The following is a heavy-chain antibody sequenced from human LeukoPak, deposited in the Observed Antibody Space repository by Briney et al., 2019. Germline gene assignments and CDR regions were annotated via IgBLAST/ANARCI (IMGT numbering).Heavy chain of an antibody. J-gene: IGHJ5*02. V-gene: IGHV1-2*02. D-gene: IGHD2-2*01. CDR3: ATYCSSTKTNKGFDP. CDR2: INPNSGGT. Sequence: RASVKVSCKASGYTFTGYYMHWVRQAPGQGLEWMGWINPNSGGTNYAQKFQGRVTMTRDTSISTAYMELSRLRSDDTAVYYCATYCSSTKTNKGFDPWGQGTLVTVSS. CDR1: GYTFTGYY.